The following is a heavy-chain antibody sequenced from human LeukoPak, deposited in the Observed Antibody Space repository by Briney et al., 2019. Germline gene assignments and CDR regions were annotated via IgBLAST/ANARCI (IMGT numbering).Heavy chain of an antibody. J-gene: IGHJ4*02. Sequence: GASVKVSCKASGGTFSSYAISWVRQAPGQGLEWMGGIIPIFGTANYAQKFQGRVTITADKSTSTAYMELSSLRSEDTAVYYCARELHPGHDYGDFPYYFDYWGQGTLVTVSS. CDR1: GGTFSSYA. V-gene: IGHV1-69*06. D-gene: IGHD4-17*01. CDR2: IIPIFGTA. CDR3: ARELHPGHDYGDFPYYFDY.